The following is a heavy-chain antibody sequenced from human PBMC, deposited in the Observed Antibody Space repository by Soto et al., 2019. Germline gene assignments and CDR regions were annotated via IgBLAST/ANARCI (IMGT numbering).Heavy chain of an antibody. CDR2: INPSGGST. CDR3: ARAPSITGTGALVLD. V-gene: IGHV1-46*01. Sequence: GASVTVSCKASGYTFTSYYMHWVRQAPGQGLEWMGIINPSGGSTSYAQKFQGRVTMTRDTSTSTVYMELSSLRSEDTAVYYCARAPSITGTGALVLDWGQGTLVTVSS. CDR1: GYTFTSYY. D-gene: IGHD1-7*01. J-gene: IGHJ4*02.